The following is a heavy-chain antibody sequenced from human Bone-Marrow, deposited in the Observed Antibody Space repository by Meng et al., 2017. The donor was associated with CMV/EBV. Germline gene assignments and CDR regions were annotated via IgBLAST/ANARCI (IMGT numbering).Heavy chain of an antibody. Sequence: GGSLRLSCAASGFTFSSYSMNWVRQAPGKGLEWVANIKQDGSEKYYVDSVKGRFTISRDNAKNSLYLQMNSLRAEDTAVYYCARESGELPARSGYYLYPWGQGTLVTVSS. CDR2: IKQDGSEK. CDR1: GFTFSSYS. D-gene: IGHD3-3*01. V-gene: IGHV3-7*01. J-gene: IGHJ5*02. CDR3: ARESGELPARSGYYLYP.